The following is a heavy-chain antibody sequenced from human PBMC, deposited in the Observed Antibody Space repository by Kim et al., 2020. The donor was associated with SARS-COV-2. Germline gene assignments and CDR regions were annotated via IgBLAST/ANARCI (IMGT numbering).Heavy chain of an antibody. CDR3: ARAVVGVTESDY. J-gene: IGHJ4*02. V-gene: IGHV1-69*04. Sequence: NYAQKFQGRVTITAAKSTRTACMELSSLGAEDTAVYYCARAVVGVTESDYWGQGTQVTVSS. D-gene: IGHD1-26*01.